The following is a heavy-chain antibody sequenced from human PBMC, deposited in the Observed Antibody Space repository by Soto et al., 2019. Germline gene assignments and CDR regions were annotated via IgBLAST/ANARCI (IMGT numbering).Heavy chain of an antibody. CDR3: ARVPHALWFGDNYYFDY. CDR1: GYTFTSYG. Sequence: ASVKVSCKASGYTFTSYGISWVRQAPGQGLEWMGWIRAYNGNTNYAQKLQGRVTMTTDTSTSTAYMELRSLRSDDTAVYYCARVPHALWFGDNYYFDYWGQGTLVTVSS. CDR2: IRAYNGNT. D-gene: IGHD3-10*01. J-gene: IGHJ4*02. V-gene: IGHV1-18*01.